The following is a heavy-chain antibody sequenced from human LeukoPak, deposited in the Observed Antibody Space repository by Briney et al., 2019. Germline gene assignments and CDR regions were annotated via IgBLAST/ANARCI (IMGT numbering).Heavy chain of an antibody. CDR1: GFTFSSYA. CDR3: ARAARGYSYGYPEYWFDP. Sequence: PGRSLRLSCAASGFTFSSYAMHWVRQAPGKGLEWVAVISYDGSNKYYADSVKGRFTISRDNSKNTLYLQMNSLRAEDTAVCYCARAARGYSYGYPEYWFDPWGQGTLVTVSS. CDR2: ISYDGSNK. V-gene: IGHV3-30*01. J-gene: IGHJ5*02. D-gene: IGHD5-18*01.